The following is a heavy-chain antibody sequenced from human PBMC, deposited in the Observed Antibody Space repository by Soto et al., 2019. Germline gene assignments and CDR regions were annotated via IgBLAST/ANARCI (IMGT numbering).Heavy chain of an antibody. CDR3: ARGHYYYYYMDV. CDR1: GYTFTSYD. CDR2: MNPNSGNT. V-gene: IGHV1-8*01. J-gene: IGHJ6*03. Sequence: EASVKVSCKASGYTFTSYDINWVRQATGQGLEWMGWMNPNSGNTGYAQKFQGRVTMTRNTSISTAYMELSSLRSEDTAVYYCARGHYYYYYMDVWGKGTTVTVSS.